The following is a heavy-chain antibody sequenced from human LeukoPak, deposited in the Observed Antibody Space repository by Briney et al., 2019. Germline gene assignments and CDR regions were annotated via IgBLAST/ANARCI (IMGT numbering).Heavy chain of an antibody. J-gene: IGHJ6*02. CDR2: INHSGST. CDR3: AREDVEGHSYYYYGMDV. Sequence: PSETLSLTCAVYGGSFSGYYWSWIRQPPGKGLEWIGEINHSGSTNYNPSLKSRVTISVDTSKNQFSLKLSSVTAADTAVYYCAREDVEGHSYYYYGMDVWGQGTTVTVSS. V-gene: IGHV4-34*01. D-gene: IGHD2-15*01. CDR1: GGSFSGYY.